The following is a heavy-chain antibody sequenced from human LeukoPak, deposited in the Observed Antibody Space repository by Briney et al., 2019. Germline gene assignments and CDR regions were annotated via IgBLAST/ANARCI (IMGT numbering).Heavy chain of an antibody. J-gene: IGHJ4*02. CDR3: ARDGGGRDGYNYDFDY. CDR2: IYYSGST. V-gene: IGHV4-59*01. D-gene: IGHD5-24*01. Sequence: SETLSLTCTVSGGSISSYYWSWIRQPPGKGLEWIGYIYYSGSTNYNPSLKSRVTISVDTSKNQFSLKLSSVTAADTAVYYCARDGGGRDGYNYDFDYWGQGTLVTVSS. CDR1: GGSISSYY.